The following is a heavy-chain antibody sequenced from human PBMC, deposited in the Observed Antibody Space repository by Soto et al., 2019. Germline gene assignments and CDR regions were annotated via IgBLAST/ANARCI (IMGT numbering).Heavy chain of an antibody. CDR3: ARDSDDTPDYYYGMDV. Sequence: QVQLQESGPGLVKPSETLSLTCTVSGGSISSYYWSWIRQPPGKGLEWIGYIYYSGSTNYNPSLKSRVTISVDTSKNQFSLKLSSVTAADTAVYYGARDSDDTPDYYYGMDVWGQGTTVTVSS. V-gene: IGHV4-59*01. D-gene: IGHD3-22*01. CDR1: GGSISSYY. J-gene: IGHJ6*02. CDR2: IYYSGST.